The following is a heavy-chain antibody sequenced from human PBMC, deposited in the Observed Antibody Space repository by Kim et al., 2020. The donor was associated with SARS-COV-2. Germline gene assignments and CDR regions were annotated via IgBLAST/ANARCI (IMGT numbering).Heavy chain of an antibody. V-gene: IGHV4-31*02. D-gene: IGHD4-17*01. CDR3: ARDLTTVTEDDAFDI. Sequence: PSLKSRVTLSVDTSKNQFSLKLSSVTAADTAVYYCARDLTTVTEDDAFDIWGQGTMVTVSS. J-gene: IGHJ3*02.